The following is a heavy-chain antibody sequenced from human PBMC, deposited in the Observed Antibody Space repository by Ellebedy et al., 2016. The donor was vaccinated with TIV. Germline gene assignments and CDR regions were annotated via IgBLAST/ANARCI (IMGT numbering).Heavy chain of an antibody. D-gene: IGHD6-13*01. CDR2: INQDGSVT. J-gene: IGHJ4*02. CDR1: GFRFSGYW. Sequence: GGSLRLXXAASGFRFSGYWMSWVRQAAGKGLEWVANINQDGSVTYYGDSVKVRFTVSRDNAKNSVYLQMNSLRAEDTAQYYCARESEYEYSTNIWGQGTLVTVSS. CDR3: ARESEYEYSTNI. V-gene: IGHV3-7*01.